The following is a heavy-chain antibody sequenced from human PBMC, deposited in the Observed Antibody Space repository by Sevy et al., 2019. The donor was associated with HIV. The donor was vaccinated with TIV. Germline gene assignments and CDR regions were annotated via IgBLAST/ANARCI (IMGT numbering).Heavy chain of an antibody. J-gene: IGHJ4*02. CDR2: IWNDGSNK. CDR3: ARDVRGEGIRPGDLDY. D-gene: IGHD3-10*02. V-gene: IGHV3-33*01. Sequence: GGSLRLSCAASGFTFSSYGMHWVRQAPGKGLEWVALIWNDGSNKYYADSVKGRFTTSRDNSSSTLYLQMNSLRAEDTGVYYCARDVRGEGIRPGDLDYWGQGTLVTVSS. CDR1: GFTFSSYG.